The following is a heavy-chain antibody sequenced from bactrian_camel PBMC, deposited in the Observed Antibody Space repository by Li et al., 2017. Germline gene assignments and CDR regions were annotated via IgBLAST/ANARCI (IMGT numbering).Heavy chain of an antibody. V-gene: IGHV3S9*01. J-gene: IGHJ4*01. CDR3: GTKLGQCWGAKLYEYEY. CDR2: IGIDGRT. CDR1: GYTFSSGC. Sequence: QLVESGGGSVQAGGSLRLSCEAPGYTFSSGCMGWFRRVPGLEREGVASIGIDGRTAYADSVKGRFTISQDTAKSTMYLQMNELKPEDTGMYYCGTKLGQCWGAKLYEYEYWGQGPRSPSP. D-gene: IGHD5*01.